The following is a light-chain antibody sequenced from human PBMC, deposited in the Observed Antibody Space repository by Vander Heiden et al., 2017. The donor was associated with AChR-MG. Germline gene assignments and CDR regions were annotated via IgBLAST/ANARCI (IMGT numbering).Light chain of an antibody. CDR3: QQDGSSPRT. CDR1: QSVSINF. Sequence: EIVLTQSPGTLSLSPGERATLSCRASQSVSINFLAWYQQKPGQAPRLLIYDASSRATGIADRFSGSGSGTDFTLTISRLDPEDFAVYYCQQDGSSPRTFGQGTKVEIK. V-gene: IGKV3-20*01. CDR2: DAS. J-gene: IGKJ1*01.